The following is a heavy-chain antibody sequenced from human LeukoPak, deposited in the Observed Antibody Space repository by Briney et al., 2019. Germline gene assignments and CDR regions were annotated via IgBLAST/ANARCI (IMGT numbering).Heavy chain of an antibody. Sequence: PGGSLRLSCAASGFTFSSYSMNWVRQAPGKGLEWVSSISSSSNYIYYADSVKGRFTISRDNAKNSLYLQMNSLRAEDTAVYYCARDTRLGNYMDVWGRGTTVTVSS. V-gene: IGHV3-21*01. CDR2: ISSSSNYI. CDR3: ARDTRLGNYMDV. D-gene: IGHD7-27*01. CDR1: GFTFSSYS. J-gene: IGHJ6*03.